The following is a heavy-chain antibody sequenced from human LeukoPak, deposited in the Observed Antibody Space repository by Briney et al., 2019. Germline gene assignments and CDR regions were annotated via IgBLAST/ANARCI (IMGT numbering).Heavy chain of an antibody. J-gene: IGHJ6*02. Sequence: PGGSLRLSCAASGFTFSSYSMNWVRQAPGKGLEWVSSISSSSSYIYYADSVKGRFTISRDNAKNSLYLQMNSLRAEDTAVYYCARGRVAAAGTSTLNCYYYGMDVWGQGTTVTVSS. CDR1: GFTFSSYS. D-gene: IGHD6-13*01. V-gene: IGHV3-21*01. CDR3: ARGRVAAAGTSTLNCYYYGMDV. CDR2: ISSSSSYI.